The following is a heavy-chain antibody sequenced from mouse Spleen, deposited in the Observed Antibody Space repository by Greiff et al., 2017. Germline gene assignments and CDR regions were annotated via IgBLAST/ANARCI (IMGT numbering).Heavy chain of an antibody. J-gene: IGHJ4*01. Sequence: EVQLVESGGGLVQSGRSLRLSCATSGFTFSDFYMEWVRQAPGKGLEWIAASRNKANDSTTEHSAYVQGRFIVSRDTSQSIPYLQMNALRAEDTAIYYCARALIDYGNYGAMDYWGQGTSVTVSS. CDR2: SRNKANDSTT. CDR3: ARALIDYGNYGAMDY. V-gene: IGHV7-1*01. CDR1: GFTFSDFY. D-gene: IGHD2-1*01.